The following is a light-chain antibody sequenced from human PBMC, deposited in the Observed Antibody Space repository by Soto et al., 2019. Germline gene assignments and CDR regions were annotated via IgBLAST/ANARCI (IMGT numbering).Light chain of an antibody. J-gene: IGLJ2*01. V-gene: IGLV3-25*02. Sequence: SYELTQPPSVSLSPGQTAIITCSGDVLPHQYAYWYQQKPGQAPVAVIYKGTERPSGIPERFSGATTGTTVTLTISGVQTEDEADYYCQSADSSGRYVVFGGGTQLTVL. CDR3: QSADSSGRYVV. CDR1: VLPHQY. CDR2: KGT.